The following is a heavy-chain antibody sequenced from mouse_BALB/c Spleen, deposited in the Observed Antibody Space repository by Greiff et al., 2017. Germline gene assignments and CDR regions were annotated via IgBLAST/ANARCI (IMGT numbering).Heavy chain of an antibody. D-gene: IGHD2-1*01. CDR3: ARRGGYGNYVNAMDY. Sequence: EVQLQESGPELVKPGASVKISCKASGYSFTGYFMNWVMQSHGKSLEWIGRINPYNGDTFYNQKFKGKATLTVDKSSSTAHMELRSLASEDSAVYYCARRGGYGNYVNAMDYWGQGTSVTVSS. J-gene: IGHJ4*01. CDR2: INPYNGDT. V-gene: IGHV1-20*02. CDR1: GYSFTGYF.